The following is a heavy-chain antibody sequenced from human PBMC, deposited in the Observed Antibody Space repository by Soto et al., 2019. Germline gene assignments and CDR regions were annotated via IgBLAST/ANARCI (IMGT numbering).Heavy chain of an antibody. CDR2: INAVNGNT. CDR1: GYTFTSYA. J-gene: IGHJ4*02. Sequence: QVQLVQSGAEVKKPGASVKVSCKASGYTFTSYAMHWVRQAPGQRLEWMGWINAVNGNTKYSQKFQGRVTITRDTSASTAYMELSSLRSEDTAVYYCARGLGGSGSYSDYWGQGTLVTVSS. V-gene: IGHV1-3*01. CDR3: ARGLGGSGSYSDY. D-gene: IGHD3-10*01.